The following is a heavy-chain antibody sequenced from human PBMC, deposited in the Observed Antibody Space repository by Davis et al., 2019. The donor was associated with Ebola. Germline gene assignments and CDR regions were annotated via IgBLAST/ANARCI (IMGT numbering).Heavy chain of an antibody. CDR1: VITFSSYA. J-gene: IGHJ4*02. Sequence: GGSLRLSCTDSVITFSSYAMTWVRQAPGKGLEWVSAISGSGGSTYYADSVKGRFTISRDNARNSLYLQMNSLRDEDTAVYYCVRQWFGESLWGQGTLVTVSS. V-gene: IGHV3-23*01. D-gene: IGHD3-10*01. CDR3: VRQWFGESL. CDR2: ISGSGGST.